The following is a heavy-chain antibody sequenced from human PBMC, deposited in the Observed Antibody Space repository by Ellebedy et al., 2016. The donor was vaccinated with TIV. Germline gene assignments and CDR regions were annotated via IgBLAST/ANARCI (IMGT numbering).Heavy chain of an antibody. CDR2: INQSGST. D-gene: IGHD3-10*01. Sequence: SETLSLXXAVYGGSFSGYYWSWIRQPPGKGLEWIGEINQSGSTNYNPSLKSRVTISVDTSKNQFSLKLSSVTAADTAVYYCARGHLGIGSGSYTFDYWGQGTLVTVSS. CDR1: GGSFSGYY. J-gene: IGHJ4*02. CDR3: ARGHLGIGSGSYTFDY. V-gene: IGHV4-34*01.